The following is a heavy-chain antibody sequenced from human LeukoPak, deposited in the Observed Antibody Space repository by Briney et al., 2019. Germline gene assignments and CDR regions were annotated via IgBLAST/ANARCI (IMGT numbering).Heavy chain of an antibody. Sequence: SETLSLTCTVSGGSISSSSYYWGWIRQPPGKGLEWIGSIYYSGSTYYNPSLKSRVTISVDTSKNQFSLKLSSVTAADTAVYYCASPRWYSSSWAFDYWGQGTLVTVSS. D-gene: IGHD6-13*01. J-gene: IGHJ4*02. V-gene: IGHV4-39*07. CDR1: GGSISSSSYY. CDR3: ASPRWYSSSWAFDY. CDR2: IYYSGST.